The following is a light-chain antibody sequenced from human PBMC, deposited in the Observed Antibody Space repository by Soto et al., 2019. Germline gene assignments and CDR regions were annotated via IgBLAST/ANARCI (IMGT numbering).Light chain of an antibody. V-gene: IGKV3-11*01. J-gene: IGKJ5*01. CDR1: QSVSSY. CDR3: QQRRNRPPRII. CDR2: DAS. Sequence: EIVLTQSPATLSLSPGERATLSCRASQSVSSYLAWYQQKPGQAPRLLIYDASSRATGIPARFSGSATATDFTLTINSPEPEDFAVYSCQQRRNRPPRIIFGQGTRLEIK.